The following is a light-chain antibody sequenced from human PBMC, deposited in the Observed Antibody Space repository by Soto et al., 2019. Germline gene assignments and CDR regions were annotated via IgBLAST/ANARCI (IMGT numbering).Light chain of an antibody. J-gene: IGKJ5*01. CDR3: KHYNSLPIT. Sequence: EIQLTQSPSSLSAALAPTVPITFQSSQDIRYYLNWYQQKTGQAPKLLIYDASQLETGVPSRFSGSGSGTDFTFTINSLQSEDIGTYSCKHYNSLPITFGQGTRLEIK. CDR1: QDIRYY. V-gene: IGKV1-33*01. CDR2: DAS.